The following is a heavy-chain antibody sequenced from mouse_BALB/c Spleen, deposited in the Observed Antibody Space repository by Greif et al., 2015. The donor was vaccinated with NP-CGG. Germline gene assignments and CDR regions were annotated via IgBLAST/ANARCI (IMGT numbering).Heavy chain of an antibody. J-gene: IGHJ3*01. CDR3: ARDQYGNLFAY. CDR2: ISNLAYSI. V-gene: IGHV5-15*02. D-gene: IGHD2-10*02. CDR1: GFTFSNYG. Sequence: EVHLVESGGGLVQPGGSRKLSCAASGFTFSNYGMAWVRQAPGKGPEWVAFISNLAYSIYYADTVTGRFTISRENAKNTLYLEMSSLRSEDTAMYYCARDQYGNLFAYWGQGTLVTVSA.